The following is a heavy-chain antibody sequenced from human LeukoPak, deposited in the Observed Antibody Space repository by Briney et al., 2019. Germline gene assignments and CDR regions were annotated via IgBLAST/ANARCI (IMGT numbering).Heavy chain of an antibody. CDR1: GGSISSGDYY. J-gene: IGHJ5*02. CDR3: ARIVSTYNWFDP. Sequence: SQTLSLTCTVSGGSISSGDYYWSWIRQPAGKGLEWIGRIYTSGSTNYNPSLKSRVTMSVDTSKNQFSLKLSSVTAADTAVYYCARIVSTYNWFDPWAREPWSPSPQ. D-gene: IGHD5/OR15-5a*01. CDR2: IYTSGST. V-gene: IGHV4-61*02.